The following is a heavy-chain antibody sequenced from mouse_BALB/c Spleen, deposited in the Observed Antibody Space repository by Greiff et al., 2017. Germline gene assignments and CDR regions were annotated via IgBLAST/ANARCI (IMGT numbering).Heavy chain of an antibody. V-gene: IGHV1-69*02. CDR3: TRTTVVPYYAMDY. J-gene: IGHJ4*01. Sequence: QVQLQQPGAELVRPGASVKLSCKASGYTFTSYWMNWVQQRPGQGLEWIGNIDPSDSDTNYNQKFKDQATLTVDKSSSTAYMQLSSPTSEDSAVYDYTRTTVVPYYAMDYWGQGTSVTVSS. CDR1: GYTFTSYW. CDR2: IDPSDSDT. D-gene: IGHD1-1*01.